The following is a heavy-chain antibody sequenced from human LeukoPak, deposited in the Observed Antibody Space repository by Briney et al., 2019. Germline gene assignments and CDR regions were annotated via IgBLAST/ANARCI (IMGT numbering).Heavy chain of an antibody. Sequence: PGGSLRLSCAASGFIFSDYSMGWVRQAPGKGLEWVSSITTSRDQYHADSVKGRFTVSRDNAKSSVYLQMDSLRADDTAVYYCARDSYCPNDVCYDYWSQGVLVTVS. CDR1: GFIFSDYS. CDR2: ITTSRDQ. V-gene: IGHV3-21*06. CDR3: ARDSYCPNDVCYDY. D-gene: IGHD2-8*01. J-gene: IGHJ4*02.